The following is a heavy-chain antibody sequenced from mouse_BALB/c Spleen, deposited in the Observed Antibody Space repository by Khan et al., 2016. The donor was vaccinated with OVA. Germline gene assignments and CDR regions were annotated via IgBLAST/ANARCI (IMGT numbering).Heavy chain of an antibody. J-gene: IGHJ2*01. CDR3: ARDSNLDY. CDR2: ISSGSSTI. Sequence: EVELVESGGGLVQPGGSRKLSCVASGFTFSRFGMHWVRQAPEKGLEWVAYISSGSSTIYYADTVKGRFTISRDNPKNTLFLQMTSLRSEDTAMYYCARDSNLDYWGQGTTLTVYS. CDR1: GFTFSRFG. V-gene: IGHV5-17*02.